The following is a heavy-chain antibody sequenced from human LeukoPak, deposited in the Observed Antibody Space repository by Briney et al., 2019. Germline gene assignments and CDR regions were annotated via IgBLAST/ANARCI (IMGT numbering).Heavy chain of an antibody. CDR1: GGSISSYY. V-gene: IGHV4-59*08. Sequence: SETLSLTCTVSGGSISSYYWSWIRQPPGKGLEWIGYIYYSGSTNYNPSLKSRVTISVDTSKNQFSLKLSSVTAADTAVYYCARVRHGYNFWYFDYWGQGTLVTVSS. CDR2: IYYSGST. J-gene: IGHJ4*02. CDR3: ARVRHGYNFWYFDY. D-gene: IGHD5-24*01.